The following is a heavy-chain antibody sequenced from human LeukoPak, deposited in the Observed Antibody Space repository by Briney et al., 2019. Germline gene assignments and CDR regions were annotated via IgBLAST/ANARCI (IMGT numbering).Heavy chain of an antibody. D-gene: IGHD3-10*01. J-gene: IGHJ5*02. V-gene: IGHV3-53*01. CDR2: IYSGGSR. CDR3: ARGDGSGHNWFDP. Sequence: GGSLRLSCAASGFTVSSNYMSWVRQAPGKGLEWVSVIYSGGSRYYADSVKGRFTISRDNSKNTLYLQMNSLRAEDTAVYYCARGDGSGHNWFDPWGQGTLVTVSS. CDR1: GFTVSSNY.